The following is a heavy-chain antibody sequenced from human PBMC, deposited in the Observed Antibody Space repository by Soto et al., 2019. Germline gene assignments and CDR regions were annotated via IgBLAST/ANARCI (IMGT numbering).Heavy chain of an antibody. D-gene: IGHD2-15*01. CDR1: GYTFTSYG. CDR2: ISAYNGNT. V-gene: IGHV1-18*01. J-gene: IGHJ5*02. CDR3: ARVNFYSEFFGHWFDP. Sequence: ASVKVSCKASGYTFTSYGISWVRQAPGQELEWMGWISAYNGNTNYAQELQGRVTMTTDTSTSTAYMELRSLRSDDTAVYYCARVNFYSEFFGHWFDPWGQGTLVTVSS.